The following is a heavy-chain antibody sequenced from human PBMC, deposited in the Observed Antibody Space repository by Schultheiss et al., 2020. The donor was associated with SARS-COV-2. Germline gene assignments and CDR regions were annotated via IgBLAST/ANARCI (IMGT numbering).Heavy chain of an antibody. CDR1: GFTFSSYA. V-gene: IGHV3-64*04. J-gene: IGHJ6*02. Sequence: GESLKISCSASGFTFSSYAMHWVRQAPGKGLEYVSAISSNGGSTYYADSVKGRFTISRDNSKNTLYLQMNSLRAEDTAVYYCAKGGYDFWSGYSEHYYYYGMDVWGQGTTVTVSS. CDR3: AKGGYDFWSGYSEHYYYYGMDV. D-gene: IGHD3-3*01. CDR2: ISSNGGST.